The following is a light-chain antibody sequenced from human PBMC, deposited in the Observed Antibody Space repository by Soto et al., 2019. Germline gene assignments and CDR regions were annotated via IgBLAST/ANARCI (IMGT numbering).Light chain of an antibody. Sequence: QSVLTQPASVSGSPGQSITISCTGTSSDVGGYNYVSWYQQHPGKAPKLMIYEVSNRPSGVSNRFSGSKSGNTASLTISGLQAEDEADYYSSSYTGGSTWVFGGGTKLTVL. CDR3: SSYTGGSTWV. CDR1: SSDVGGYNY. J-gene: IGLJ3*02. V-gene: IGLV2-14*01. CDR2: EVS.